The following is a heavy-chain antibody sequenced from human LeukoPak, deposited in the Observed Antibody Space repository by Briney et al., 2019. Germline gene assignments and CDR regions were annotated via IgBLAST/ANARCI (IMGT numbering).Heavy chain of an antibody. V-gene: IGHV1-8*01. Sequence: ASVKVSCKASGYTFSIYDINWVRQAPGQGLEWMGWMNPNSGNTGYAQKFQGRVTMTRNTSTTTAYMELRSLKSDDTAVYYCAREDYYGSGSFSNWLDPWGQGTLVTVSS. D-gene: IGHD3-10*01. CDR1: GYTFSIYD. J-gene: IGHJ5*02. CDR3: AREDYYGSGSFSNWLDP. CDR2: MNPNSGNT.